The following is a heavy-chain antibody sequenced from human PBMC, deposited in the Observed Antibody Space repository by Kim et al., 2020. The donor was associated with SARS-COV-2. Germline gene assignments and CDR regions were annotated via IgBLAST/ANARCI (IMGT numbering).Heavy chain of an antibody. CDR1: GGSFSGYY. V-gene: IGHV4-34*01. CDR3: ARGPPLAGYGYLTATGTGA. CDR2: INHSGST. J-gene: IGHJ5*02. D-gene: IGHD2-21*02. Sequence: SETLSLTCAVYGGSFSGYYWSWIRQPPGKGLEWIGEINHSGSTNYNPSLKSRVTISVDTSKNQFSLKLSSVTAADTAVYYCARGPPLAGYGYLTATGTGACGQGTLVTVSS.